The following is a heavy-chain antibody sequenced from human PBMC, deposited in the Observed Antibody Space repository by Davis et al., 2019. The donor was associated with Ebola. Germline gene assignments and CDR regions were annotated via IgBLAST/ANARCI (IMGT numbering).Heavy chain of an antibody. J-gene: IGHJ4*02. Sequence: PGGSLRLSCAASGFTFRNYGMHWVRQAPGKGLEWVAFIWYDGSNEYYADSVKGRFTISRDNSKNTVYLQMHSLRADDIAMYYCARDPLAWGSGSYYEDYWGQGTLVTVSS. D-gene: IGHD3-10*01. CDR1: GFTFRNYG. CDR3: ARDPLAWGSGSYYEDY. V-gene: IGHV3-33*01. CDR2: IWYDGSNE.